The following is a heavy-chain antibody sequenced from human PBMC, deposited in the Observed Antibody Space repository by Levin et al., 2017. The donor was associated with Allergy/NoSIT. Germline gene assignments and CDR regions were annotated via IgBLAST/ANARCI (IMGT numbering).Heavy chain of an antibody. CDR1: GGSISSYY. CDR2: ISYIGST. V-gene: IGHV4-59*08. CDR3: ARCPNYYYYMDV. J-gene: IGHJ6*03. Sequence: PGGSLRLSCTVSGGSISSYYWSWIRQPPGKGLEWIGYISYIGSTNYNPSLKSRVTISVDTSKNQFSLKLSSVTAADTAVYYCARCPNYYYYMDVWGKGTTVTVSS.